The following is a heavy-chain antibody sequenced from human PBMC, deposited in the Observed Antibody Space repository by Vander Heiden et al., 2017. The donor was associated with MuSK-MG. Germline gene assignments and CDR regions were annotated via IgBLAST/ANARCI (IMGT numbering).Heavy chain of an antibody. Sequence: QVQLVESGGGVVPPGRCLILSCAASGFTFGSYGMHWVRQAPGKGLEWVAVIWYDGSNKYYADSVKGRFTISRDNSKNTLYLKMNSLRAEDTAVYYCARGAPRARYDAFDIWGQGTMVTVSS. J-gene: IGHJ3*02. CDR1: GFTFGSYG. CDR2: IWYDGSNK. V-gene: IGHV3-33*01. CDR3: ARGAPRARYDAFDI. D-gene: IGHD3-9*01.